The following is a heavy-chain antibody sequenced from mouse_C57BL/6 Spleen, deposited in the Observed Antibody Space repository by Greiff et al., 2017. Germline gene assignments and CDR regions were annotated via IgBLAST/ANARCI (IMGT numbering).Heavy chain of an antibody. CDR2: IYPGDGDT. D-gene: IGHD2-2*01. CDR3: ARERMVTTGYDFDY. CDR1: GYAFSSSW. V-gene: IGHV1-82*01. J-gene: IGHJ2*01. Sequence: QVQLQQSGPELVKPGASVKISCKASGYAFSSSWMNWVKQRPGKGLEWIGRIYPGDGDTNYNGKFKGKATLTADKSSSTAYMQLSRLTSEDSAVYFWARERMVTTGYDFDYWGQGTTLTVSS.